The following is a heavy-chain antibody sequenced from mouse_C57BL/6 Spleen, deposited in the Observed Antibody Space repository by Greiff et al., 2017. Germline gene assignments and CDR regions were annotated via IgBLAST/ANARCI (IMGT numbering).Heavy chain of an antibody. CDR1: GYSFTGYY. J-gene: IGHJ4*01. CDR2: INPSTGGT. Sequence: VQLKQSGPELVKPGASVKISCKASGYSFTGYYMNWVKQSPEKSLEWIGEINPSTGGTTYNQKFKAKATLTVDKSSSTAYMQLKSLTSEDSAVYYCARNSLYYAMDYWGQGTSVTVSS. V-gene: IGHV1-42*01. CDR3: ARNSLYYAMDY.